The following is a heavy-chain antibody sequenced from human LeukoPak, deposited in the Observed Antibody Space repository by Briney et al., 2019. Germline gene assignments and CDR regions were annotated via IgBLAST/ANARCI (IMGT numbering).Heavy chain of an antibody. J-gene: IGHJ4*02. Sequence: GASVKVSCKASGGTFSSYAISWVRQAPGQGLEWMGWINPNSGGTNYAQKLQGRVTMTTDTSTSTAYMELRSLRSDDTAVYYCARNVVVPAAIGSYFDYWGQGTLVTVSS. V-gene: IGHV1-18*01. D-gene: IGHD2-2*01. CDR3: ARNVVVPAAIGSYFDY. CDR2: INPNSGGT. CDR1: GGTFSSYA.